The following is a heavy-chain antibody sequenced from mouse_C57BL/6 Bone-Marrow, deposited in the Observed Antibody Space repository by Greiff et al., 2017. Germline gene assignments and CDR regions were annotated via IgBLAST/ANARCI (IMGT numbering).Heavy chain of an antibody. CDR2: IHPSDSDT. Sequence: VQLQQPGAELVKPGASVKVSCKASGYTFTSYWMHWVKQRPGQGLEWIGRIHPSDSDTNYNQKFKGKATLTVDKSSSTAYMQLSSLTSEDSAVYYCAIEGSDYDYWYYAMDYWGQGTSVTVSS. V-gene: IGHV1-74*01. D-gene: IGHD2-4*01. CDR1: GYTFTSYW. J-gene: IGHJ4*01. CDR3: AIEGSDYDYWYYAMDY.